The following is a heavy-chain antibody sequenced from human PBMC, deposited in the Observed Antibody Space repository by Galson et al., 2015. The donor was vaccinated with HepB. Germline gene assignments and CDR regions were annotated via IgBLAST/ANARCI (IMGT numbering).Heavy chain of an antibody. CDR2: ISAYNDNT. J-gene: IGHJ5*02. Sequence: SVKVSCKASGYTFTSYGINWVRPAPGQGLEWMGWISAYNDNTNYTKKLQGRVTMTTDTSTSTAYMELRSLRSDDTAVYYCARDLRLSAFWDSSTWEGNWFDPWGQGTLVIVSS. V-gene: IGHV1-18*01. D-gene: IGHD6-13*01. CDR3: ARDLRLSAFWDSSTWEGNWFDP. CDR1: GYTFTSYG.